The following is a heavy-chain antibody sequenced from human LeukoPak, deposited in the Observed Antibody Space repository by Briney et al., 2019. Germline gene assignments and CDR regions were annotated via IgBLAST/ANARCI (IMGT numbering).Heavy chain of an antibody. CDR2: IKQDGSQK. D-gene: IGHD5-24*01. CDR1: GFTFNRYW. CDR3: ASAARQRWLQIDY. J-gene: IGHJ4*02. V-gene: IGHV3-7*03. Sequence: GGSLRLSCAAAGFTFNRYWMNWVRQAPGKGLEWVANIKQDGSQKYYVDSVKGRFTISRDNAKNSLYLQMDSLRAEDTAVYYRASAARQRWLQIDYWGQGTLVTVSS.